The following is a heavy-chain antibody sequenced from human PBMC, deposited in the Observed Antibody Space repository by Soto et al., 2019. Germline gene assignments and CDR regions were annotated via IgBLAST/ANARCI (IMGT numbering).Heavy chain of an antibody. CDR2: INPSGGST. CDR1: GYTFTSYY. Sequence: GASVKVSCKASGYTFTSYYMHWVRQAPGQGLEWMGIINPSGGSTSYAQKFQGRVTMTRDTSTSTVYMELSSLRSEDTAVYYCAGVSRIIMVRGAMAPFDYWGQGPRVTAPQ. D-gene: IGHD3-10*01. CDR3: AGVSRIIMVRGAMAPFDY. V-gene: IGHV1-46*01. J-gene: IGHJ4*02.